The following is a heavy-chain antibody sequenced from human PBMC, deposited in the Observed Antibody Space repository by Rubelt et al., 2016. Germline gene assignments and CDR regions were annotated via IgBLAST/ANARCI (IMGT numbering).Heavy chain of an antibody. CDR3: ATEGVPAAMTAFDI. J-gene: IGHJ3*02. Sequence: GKGLEWVANIKRDGSEKNYVDSVKGRFTISRDNAQNSLLLQRNSLRAEDTALYYCATEGVPAAMTAFDIWGQGTMVTVSS. D-gene: IGHD2-2*01. CDR2: IKRDGSEK. V-gene: IGHV3-7*01.